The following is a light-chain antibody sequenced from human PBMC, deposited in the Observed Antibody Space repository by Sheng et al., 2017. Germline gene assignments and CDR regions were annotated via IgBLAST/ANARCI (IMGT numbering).Light chain of an antibody. J-gene: IGLJ2*01. CDR1: RLGNKY. CDR2: QDT. V-gene: IGLV3-1*01. Sequence: SYDLTQSPSVYVSPGQTASITCSGDRLGNKYVHWYQQRPGQSPVLVIYQDTKRPSGIPERFSGSNSGNTATLAISGTQAVDEADYYCQVWDISTVVFGGGT. CDR3: QVWDISTVV.